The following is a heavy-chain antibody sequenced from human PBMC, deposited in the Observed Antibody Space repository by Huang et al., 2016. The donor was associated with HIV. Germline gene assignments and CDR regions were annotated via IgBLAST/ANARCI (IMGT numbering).Heavy chain of an antibody. CDR1: GFSLTTTGVG. D-gene: IGHD6-25*01. J-gene: IGHJ4*02. Sequence: QITLRESGPALVKPTQTLTLTCTFSGFSLTTTGVGVGWIRQPPGQALEWLAIIYSNGDGRYSPSLSSRLTITKDTSKNQVVLTMTNMDPVDTATYYCAHSTDASAATFYFDFWGQGTLVAVSS. CDR3: AHSTDASAATFYFDF. CDR2: IYSNGDG. V-gene: IGHV2-5*01.